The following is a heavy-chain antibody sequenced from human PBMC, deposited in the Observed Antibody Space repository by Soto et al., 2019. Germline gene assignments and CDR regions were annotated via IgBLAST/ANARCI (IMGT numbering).Heavy chain of an antibody. CDR3: AHRRPTVITPCDY. CDR2: VNWNDNK. D-gene: IGHD4-17*01. CDR1: VFSLSTSGVG. V-gene: IGHV2-5*01. Sequence: QITLKESGPTLLEPTQTLTLTCTFSVFSLSTSGVGVGGIRQPPGQALEWLAFVNWNDNKRYSPSLNSRLTITKDTSKHQVVLTMTNMDSVDKGTYYWAHRRPTVITPCDYWGQGTLVTVSS. J-gene: IGHJ4*02.